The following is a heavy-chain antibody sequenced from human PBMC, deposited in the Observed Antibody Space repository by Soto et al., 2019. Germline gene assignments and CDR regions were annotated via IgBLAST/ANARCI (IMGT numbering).Heavy chain of an antibody. CDR1: GYSFSSYW. J-gene: IGHJ4*02. CDR2: IYPGDSDT. CDR3: ARDSSIAVAGSDX. D-gene: IGHD6-19*01. V-gene: IGHV5-51*01. Sequence: PGEALKISCKGSGYSFSSYWIAWVRQMPGKGLEWMGIIYPGDSDTRYSPSFQGQVTISADKSISTAYLQWSSLKASDTAMYYCARDSSIAVAGSDXWGQGTLVTVSS.